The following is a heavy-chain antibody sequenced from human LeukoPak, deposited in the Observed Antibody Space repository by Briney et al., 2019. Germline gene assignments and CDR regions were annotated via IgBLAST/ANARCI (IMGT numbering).Heavy chain of an antibody. Sequence: GGSLRLSCAASGFTFSNAWMSWVRQAPGKGLEWVGRIKSKTDGGTTDYAAPVKGRFTISRDDSKNTLYLQMNSLKTEDTAVYYCTTDLRWRPPWSIIDYWGQGTLVTVSS. CDR2: IKSKTDGGTT. D-gene: IGHD4-23*01. V-gene: IGHV3-15*01. CDR3: TTDLRWRPPWSIIDY. CDR1: GFTFSNAW. J-gene: IGHJ4*02.